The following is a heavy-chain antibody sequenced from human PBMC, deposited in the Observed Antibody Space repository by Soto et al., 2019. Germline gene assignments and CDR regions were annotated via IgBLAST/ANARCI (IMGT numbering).Heavy chain of an antibody. J-gene: IGHJ5*02. CDR3: ARWIAVAGTRNWFDP. D-gene: IGHD6-19*01. V-gene: IGHV1-69*13. Sequence: TVKVSCKASGGTFSSYAISWVRQAPGQGLEWMGGIIPIFGTANYAQKFQGRVTITADESTSTAYMELSSLRSEDTAVYYCARWIAVAGTRNWFDPWGQGTLVTVSS. CDR2: IIPIFGTA. CDR1: GGTFSSYA.